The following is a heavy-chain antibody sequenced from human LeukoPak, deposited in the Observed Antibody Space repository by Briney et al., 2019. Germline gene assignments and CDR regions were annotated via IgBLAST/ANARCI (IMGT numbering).Heavy chain of an antibody. CDR2: IYTSGST. D-gene: IGHD2-21*01. Sequence: PSETLSLTCTVSGGSISSGSYYWSWIRQPAGKGLEWIGRIYTSGSTNYNPSLKGRVTISVDTSKNQFSLKLSSVTAADTAVYYCARGHRSRACGGDCYSDAFDIWGQGTMVTVSS. CDR1: GGSISSGSYY. V-gene: IGHV4-61*02. J-gene: IGHJ3*02. CDR3: ARGHRSRACGGDCYSDAFDI.